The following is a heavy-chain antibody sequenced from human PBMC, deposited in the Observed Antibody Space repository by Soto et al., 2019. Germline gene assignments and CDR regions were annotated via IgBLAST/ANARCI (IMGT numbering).Heavy chain of an antibody. Sequence: QVQLVESGGGVVQPGRSLRLSCAASGFTFSNSAMHWVRQTPAKGLEWVASLWSDGSNKNYADSVKGRFTISRDNSQNTLYLQMNSLRAEDTALYYCARNGIGVATYFDYWGQGTLVTVSS. V-gene: IGHV3-30-3*01. J-gene: IGHJ4*02. CDR3: ARNGIGVATYFDY. D-gene: IGHD6-19*01. CDR1: GFTFSNSA. CDR2: LWSDGSNK.